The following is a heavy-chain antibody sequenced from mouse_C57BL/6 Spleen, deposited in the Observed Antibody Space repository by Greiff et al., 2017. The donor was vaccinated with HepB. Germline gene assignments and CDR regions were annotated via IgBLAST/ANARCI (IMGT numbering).Heavy chain of an antibody. V-gene: IGHV5-9-1*02. CDR2: ISSGGDYI. J-gene: IGHJ2*01. Sequence: DVMLVESGEGLVKPGGSLKLSCAASGFTFSSYAMSWVRQTPEKRLEWVAYISSGGDYIYYADTVKGRFTISRDNARNTLYLQMSSLKSEDTAMYYCTRDLRGYFDYWGQGTTLTVSS. CDR3: TRDLRGYFDY. CDR1: GFTFSSYA.